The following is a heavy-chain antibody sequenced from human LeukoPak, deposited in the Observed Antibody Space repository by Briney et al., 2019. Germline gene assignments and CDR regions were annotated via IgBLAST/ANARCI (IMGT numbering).Heavy chain of an antibody. V-gene: IGHV1-2*02. CDR2: ISPNSGGT. D-gene: IGHD5-18*01. Sequence: ASVKVSCKASGYAFTGCDMHWLRLAPGQGLEWMGWISPNSGGTNYAQKFQGRVTMTRDTSIRTANMELSRLRCDRSGVDYCARGLGLWSQRYMDVWGKGTTVTVSS. J-gene: IGHJ6*03. CDR1: GYAFTGCD. CDR3: ARGLGLWSQRYMDV.